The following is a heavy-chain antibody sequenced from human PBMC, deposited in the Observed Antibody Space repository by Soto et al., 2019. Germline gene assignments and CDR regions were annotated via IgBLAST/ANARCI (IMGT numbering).Heavy chain of an antibody. D-gene: IGHD5-12*01. Sequence: GGSLSLSCAASGFTFSSYALSWVRKAPGKGLEWVSAISGSGGSTYYADSVKGRFTISRDNSKNTLYLQMNSLRAEDTAVYYCATQRWLHRALGYWGQGTLVTVSS. V-gene: IGHV3-23*01. CDR3: ATQRWLHRALGY. CDR1: GFTFSSYA. CDR2: ISGSGGST. J-gene: IGHJ4*02.